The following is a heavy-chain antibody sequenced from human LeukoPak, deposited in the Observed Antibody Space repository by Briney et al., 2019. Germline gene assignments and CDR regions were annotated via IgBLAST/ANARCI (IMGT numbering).Heavy chain of an antibody. D-gene: IGHD4-17*01. J-gene: IGHJ5*02. CDR2: IRFDGTNE. CDR3: AKDAGYGDTINWFDP. CDR1: GFTFNSYG. V-gene: IGHV3-30*02. Sequence: GGSLRLSCAASGFTFNSYGMHWVRPAPGKGLEWVAFIRFDGTNEYYADSVKGRFTISRDNSKNTLYLQMNTLRAEDTAVYYCAKDAGYGDTINWFDPWGQGTLVTVSS.